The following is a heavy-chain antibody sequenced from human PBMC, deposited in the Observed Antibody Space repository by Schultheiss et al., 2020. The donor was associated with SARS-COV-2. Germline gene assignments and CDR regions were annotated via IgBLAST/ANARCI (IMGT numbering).Heavy chain of an antibody. J-gene: IGHJ6*02. CDR1: GGSFSGYS. CDR2: IYHSGST. CDR3: ARSAVAAAGGALDV. V-gene: IGHV4-34*01. D-gene: IGHD6-13*01. Sequence: SETLSLTCAVYGGSFSGYSWSWIRQPPGKGLEWIGSIYHSGSTYYNPSLKSRVTISVDTSKNQFSLKLSSVTAADTAVFYCARSAVAAAGGALDVWGQGTTVTVSS.